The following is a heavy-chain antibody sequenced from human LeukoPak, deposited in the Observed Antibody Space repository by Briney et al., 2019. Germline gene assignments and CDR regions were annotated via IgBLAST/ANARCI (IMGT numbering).Heavy chain of an antibody. CDR3: ARQVQEWPGGY. CDR1: GFIFSDYY. V-gene: IGHV3-11*01. D-gene: IGHD1-1*01. Sequence: GGSLRLSCAASGFIFSDYYMSWLRQAPGKGLEWLSYISSSGDTIYYADSVKGRFTISRDNAKNSLYLQMNSLRAEDTAMYYCARQVQEWPGGYWGQGTLVTVSS. CDR2: ISSSGDTI. J-gene: IGHJ4*02.